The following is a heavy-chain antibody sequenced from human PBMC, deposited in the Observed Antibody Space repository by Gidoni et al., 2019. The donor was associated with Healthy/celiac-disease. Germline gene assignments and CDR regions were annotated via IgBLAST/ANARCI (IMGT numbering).Heavy chain of an antibody. J-gene: IGHJ6*02. V-gene: IGHV3-23*01. Sequence: EVQLLESGGGLVQPGGSLRLSCAASGFTFSSYAMSCVRQAPGKGLEWVSAISGSGGSTYYADSVKGRFTISRDKSKNTLYLQMNSLRAEDTAVYYCAKAPDMVRGVIPHNYYYYGMDVWGQGTTVTVSS. D-gene: IGHD3-10*01. CDR2: ISGSGGST. CDR1: GFTFSSYA. CDR3: AKAPDMVRGVIPHNYYYYGMDV.